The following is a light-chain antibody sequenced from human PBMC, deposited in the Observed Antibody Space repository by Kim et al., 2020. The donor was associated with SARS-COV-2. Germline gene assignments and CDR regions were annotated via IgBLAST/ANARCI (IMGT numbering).Light chain of an antibody. CDR3: QQYGGFRWT. J-gene: IGKJ1*01. V-gene: IGKV3-20*01. CDR2: GAS. CDR1: QSVNSAY. Sequence: EIVLTQSPGTLSLSPGERATLSCRASQSVNSAYLAWYQQKPGQAPRLLISGASSRATGIPDRFSGSGSGTDFTLTISRLEPEDFAVYYCQQYGGFRWTFGQGTKVDIK.